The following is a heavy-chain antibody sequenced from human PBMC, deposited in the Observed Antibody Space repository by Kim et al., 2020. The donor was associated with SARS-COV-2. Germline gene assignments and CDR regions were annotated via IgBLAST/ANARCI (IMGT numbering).Heavy chain of an antibody. CDR1: GFIFRNFG. CDR3: ARPSSSHFDF. D-gene: IGHD3-10*01. V-gene: IGHV3-33*05. J-gene: IGHJ4*02. CDR2: ISNDGATA. Sequence: GGFLRLSCAASGFIFRNFGLHWVRQAPGKGLEWVAFISNDGATAIYADSVRGRFTISRDYSENKVYLQMDSLYAGDTAVYYCARPSSSHFDFWGQGTLV.